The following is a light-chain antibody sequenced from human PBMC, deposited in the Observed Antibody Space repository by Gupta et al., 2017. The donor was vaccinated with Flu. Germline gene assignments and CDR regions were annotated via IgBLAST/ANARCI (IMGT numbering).Light chain of an antibody. J-gene: IGLJ2*01. V-gene: IGLV2-18*01. CDR3: SLFKSSGSWV. CDR2: EVT. CDR1: SRDVGSYDR. Sequence: SVTISCTGTSRDVGSYDRGCWYQQSPGKAPSGIMYEVTNRPSGVPDRFSGSRSGNKAALTISGVQADDESDYYCSLFKSSGSWVFSGGTKLTVL.